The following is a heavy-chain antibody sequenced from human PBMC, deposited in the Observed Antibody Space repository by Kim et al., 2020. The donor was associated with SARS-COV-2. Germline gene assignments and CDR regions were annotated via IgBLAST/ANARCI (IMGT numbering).Heavy chain of an antibody. CDR3: ARGRGRRVKDIVVVPAAIKFGYYYYGMDV. CDR2: INHSGST. CDR1: GGSFSGYY. Sequence: SETLSLTCAVYGGSFSGYYWSWIRQPPGKGLEWIGEINHSGSTNYNPSLKSRVTISVDTSKNQFSLKLSSVTAADTAVYYCARGRGRRVKDIVVVPAAIKFGYYYYGMDVWGQGTTVTVSS. J-gene: IGHJ6*02. V-gene: IGHV4-34*01. D-gene: IGHD2-2*01.